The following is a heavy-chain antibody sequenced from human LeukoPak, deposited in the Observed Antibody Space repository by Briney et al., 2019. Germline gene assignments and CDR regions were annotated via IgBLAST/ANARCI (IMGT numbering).Heavy chain of an antibody. J-gene: IGHJ4*02. CDR1: GGSFSGYY. CDR2: IYYSGST. Sequence: PSETLSLTCAVYGGSFSGYYWGWIRQPPGKGLEWIGSIYYSGSTYYNPSLKSRVSISVDTSKNRFSLKLSSVTAADTAVYYCARQEEQRLASGSFDYWGQGTLVTVSS. D-gene: IGHD6-25*01. V-gene: IGHV4-59*08. CDR3: ARQEEQRLASGSFDY.